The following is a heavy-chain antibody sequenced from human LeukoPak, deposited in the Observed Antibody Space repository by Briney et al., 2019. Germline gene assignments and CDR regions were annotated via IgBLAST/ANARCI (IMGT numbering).Heavy chain of an antibody. Sequence: GGSLRLSCAASGFTFSSYWMHWGRQAPGKGLVWVSRINSDGSSTSYADSVKGRFTISRDNAKNTLYLQMNSLRAEDTAVYYCAVLTRFYYFDYWGQGTLVTVSS. J-gene: IGHJ4*02. D-gene: IGHD4/OR15-4a*01. CDR2: INSDGSST. CDR3: AVLTRFYYFDY. CDR1: GFTFSSYW. V-gene: IGHV3-74*01.